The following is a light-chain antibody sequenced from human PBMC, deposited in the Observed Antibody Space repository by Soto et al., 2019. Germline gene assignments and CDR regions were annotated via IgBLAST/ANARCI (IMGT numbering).Light chain of an antibody. CDR1: QSARSSF. J-gene: IGKJ2*01. CDR2: DVS. V-gene: IGKV3-20*01. CDR3: QQYENSVMYT. Sequence: EIVLTQSPGTLSLSPGERATLSCRASQSARSSFFAWYQQKPGQAPRLLIYDVSVRATGIPDRFSGSGSGTDFTLTINRLEPEDFAVYYCQQYENSVMYTFGQGTKLEIK.